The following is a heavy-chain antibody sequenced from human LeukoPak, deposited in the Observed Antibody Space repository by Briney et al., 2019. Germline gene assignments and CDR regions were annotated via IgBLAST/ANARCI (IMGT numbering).Heavy chain of an antibody. J-gene: IGHJ4*02. V-gene: IGHV3-23*01. CDR3: AKGRIAARPHYFDY. CDR2: IIGSGGNT. CDR1: GFTFSSYA. Sequence: GGSLRLSCAASGFTFSSYAMTWVRQAPGKGLEWVSTIIGSGGNTYYADSVKGRFTISRDNSKNTLYLQMNSLRAEDTAVYYCAKGRIAARPHYFDYWGQGTLVTVSS. D-gene: IGHD6-6*01.